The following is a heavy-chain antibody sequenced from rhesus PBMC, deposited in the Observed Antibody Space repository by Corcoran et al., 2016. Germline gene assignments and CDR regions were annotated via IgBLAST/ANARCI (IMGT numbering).Heavy chain of an antibody. V-gene: IGHV5-20*02. J-gene: IGHJ2*01. CDR1: GYRFTSYW. Sequence: EVQLVQSGAEVKRPGESLKISCKTSGYRFTSYWISWVRQMPGKGLEGRGAIEPSDSDTRYSPSFQGQVTISADKSISTAYPQWSSLKASDTATYYCAKMASYWYFDLWGPGTPITISS. CDR3: AKMASYWYFDL. CDR2: IEPSDSDT.